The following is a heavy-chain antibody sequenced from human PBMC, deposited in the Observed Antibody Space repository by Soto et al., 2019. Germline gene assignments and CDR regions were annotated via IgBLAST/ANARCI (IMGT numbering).Heavy chain of an antibody. CDR3: ASSFAGTTGTAIDY. V-gene: IGHV3-30-3*01. D-gene: IGHD1-1*01. CDR1: GFTFSSYA. CDR2: ISDDGSNK. J-gene: IGHJ4*02. Sequence: QVQLVESGGGVVQPGRSLRLSCAASGFTFSSYAMHWVRQAPGKGLEWVAVISDDGSNKYYADSVKGRFTISRDNSKNTLYLQMNSLRAEDTAVYYCASSFAGTTGTAIDYLGQGTMVAVSS.